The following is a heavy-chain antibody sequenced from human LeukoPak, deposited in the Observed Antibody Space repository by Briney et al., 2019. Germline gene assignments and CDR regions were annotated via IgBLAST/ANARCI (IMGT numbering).Heavy chain of an antibody. CDR3: ARDFKNSGGEPMDV. Sequence: GGPLSLSCAASGFTFSTYSMKWVRQAPGRGREWVSSISSSSSYIYYADSVKGRFTISRDNAKNSLYLQMNSLRAEDTAVYYCARDFKNSGGEPMDVWGQGTTVTVSS. J-gene: IGHJ6*02. V-gene: IGHV3-21*01. CDR1: GFTFSTYS. D-gene: IGHD3-10*01. CDR2: ISSSSSYI.